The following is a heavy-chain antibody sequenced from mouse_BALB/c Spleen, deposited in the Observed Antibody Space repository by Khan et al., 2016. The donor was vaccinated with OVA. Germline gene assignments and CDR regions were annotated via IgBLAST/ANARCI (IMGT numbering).Heavy chain of an antibody. CDR1: GYSFTGYY. V-gene: IGHV1-26*01. CDR3: AIYHGYFDV. Sequence: EVQLQQSGPDLVKPGASVKISCKAFGYSFTGYYIHWVKQSHGKSLEWIGRVNPNNGGTSSNQKFKGKAILTVDKSSNTAYMELRSLTAEDSAVYSCAIYHGYFDVWGAGTTVTVSS. J-gene: IGHJ1*01. CDR2: VNPNNGGT. D-gene: IGHD1-1*01.